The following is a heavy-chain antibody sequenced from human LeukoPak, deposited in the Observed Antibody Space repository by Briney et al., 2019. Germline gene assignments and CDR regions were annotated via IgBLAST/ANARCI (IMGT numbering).Heavy chain of an antibody. D-gene: IGHD6-25*01. Sequence: GASVKVSCKASGYTFTTYYMHWVRQAPGQRPEWMGIINPRGGSTDYAQKFQGRVTMTSDTSMSTVYMELSSLKSEDTAVYFCARVGTAAATADYWGQGTLVTVSS. CDR2: INPRGGST. J-gene: IGHJ4*02. CDR3: ARVGTAAATADY. V-gene: IGHV1-46*01. CDR1: GYTFTTYY.